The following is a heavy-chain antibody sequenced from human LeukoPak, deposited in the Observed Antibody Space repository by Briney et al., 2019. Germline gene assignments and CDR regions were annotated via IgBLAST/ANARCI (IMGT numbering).Heavy chain of an antibody. J-gene: IGHJ4*02. V-gene: IGHV3-30*04. CDR3: ARVGNLWNDVPFDY. CDR1: GFTFSSYA. Sequence: SGGSLRLSCAASGFTFSSYAMSWVRQAPGKGLEWVAVISYDGSNTYYADSVKGRFTISRDNSKNTLYLQMNSLRVDDTAVYYCARVGNLWNDVPFDYWGQGTLVTVSS. D-gene: IGHD1-1*01. CDR2: ISYDGSNT.